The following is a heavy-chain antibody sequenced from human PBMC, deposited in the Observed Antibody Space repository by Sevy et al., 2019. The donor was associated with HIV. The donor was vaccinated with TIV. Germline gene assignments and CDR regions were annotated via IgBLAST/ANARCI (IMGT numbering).Heavy chain of an antibody. D-gene: IGHD3-3*01. CDR3: AEVEEGVGYDFWSGYYNWFDP. CDR2: ISSSGSTI. CDR1: GFTFSDYY. Sequence: GGSLRLSCAASGFTFSDYYMSWIRQAPGKGLEWVSYISSSGSTIYYADSVKGPFTNSRVNAKNSLYLQMNSLRAEDTAVYYCAEVEEGVGYDFWSGYYNWFDPWGQGTLVTVSS. V-gene: IGHV3-11*01. J-gene: IGHJ5*02.